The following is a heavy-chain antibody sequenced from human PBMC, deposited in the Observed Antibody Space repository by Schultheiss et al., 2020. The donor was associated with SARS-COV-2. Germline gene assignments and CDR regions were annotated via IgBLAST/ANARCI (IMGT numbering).Heavy chain of an antibody. D-gene: IGHD4-17*01. J-gene: IGHJ4*02. CDR3: ARERDYGDHDY. Sequence: GGSLRLSCAASGFTFSSYAMSWVRQAPGKGLEWVSAVSAGGGTTYYADSVKGRFTISGDNSKNTLYLQMNSLRAEDTAVYYCARERDYGDHDYWGQGTLVTVSS. CDR1: GFTFSSYA. CDR2: VSAGGGTT. V-gene: IGHV3-23*01.